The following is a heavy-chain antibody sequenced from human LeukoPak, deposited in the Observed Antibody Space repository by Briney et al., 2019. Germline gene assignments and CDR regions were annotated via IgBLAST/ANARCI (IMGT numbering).Heavy chain of an antibody. D-gene: IGHD6-19*01. Sequence: ASVKVSCKASGYTFTSYGISWVRQAPGQGLEWMGWISAYNGNTNYAQKLQGRVTMTTDTSTSTAYMELRSLRSADTAVYYCARYRGRVAGRGGGIDYWGQGTLVTVSS. CDR1: GYTFTSYG. V-gene: IGHV1-18*01. CDR3: ARYRGRVAGRGGGIDY. J-gene: IGHJ4*02. CDR2: ISAYNGNT.